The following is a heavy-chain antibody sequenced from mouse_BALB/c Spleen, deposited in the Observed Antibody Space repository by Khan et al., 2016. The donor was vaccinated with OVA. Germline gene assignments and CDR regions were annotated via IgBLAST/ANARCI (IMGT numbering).Heavy chain of an antibody. Sequence: VQLQQSGAELVRPGASVKLSCKTSGYIFTSYWIHWVKQRSGQGLEWIARIYPGNDNTYYNEKLKDKATLTADKSSSTAYMQLSSLKSEDSAIYCCAREEAVYYFDYWGQGTTLTVSA. CDR2: IYPGNDNT. V-gene: IGHV1-76*01. CDR3: AREEAVYYFDY. D-gene: IGHD3-3*01. CDR1: GYIFTSYW. J-gene: IGHJ2*01.